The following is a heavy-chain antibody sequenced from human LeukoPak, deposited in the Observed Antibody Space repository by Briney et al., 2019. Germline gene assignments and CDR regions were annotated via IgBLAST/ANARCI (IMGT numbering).Heavy chain of an antibody. D-gene: IGHD6-19*01. CDR3: ARVGIAVAGLDY. Sequence: PSQTLSLTCTVSGGSISSGSYYWSWIRQPAGKGLEWIGRIYTSGSTNYNPSLKSRVTISVDKSKNQFSLKLSSVTAADTAVYYCARVGIAVAGLDYWGQGTLVTVSS. V-gene: IGHV4-61*02. CDR1: GGSISSGSYY. J-gene: IGHJ4*02. CDR2: IYTSGST.